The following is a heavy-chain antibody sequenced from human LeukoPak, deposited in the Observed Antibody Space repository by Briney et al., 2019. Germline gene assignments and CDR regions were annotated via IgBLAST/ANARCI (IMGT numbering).Heavy chain of an antibody. Sequence: ASVKVSCKASGYTFTGYYMHWVRQAPGQGLEWMGWINPNSGGTNYAQKFQGRVTMTRDTSISTAYMELSRLRSDDTAVYYCARAHALLLWFGETPYYMDVWGKGTTVTISS. D-gene: IGHD3-10*01. CDR1: GYTFTGYY. CDR2: INPNSGGT. V-gene: IGHV1-2*02. J-gene: IGHJ6*03. CDR3: ARAHALLLWFGETPYYMDV.